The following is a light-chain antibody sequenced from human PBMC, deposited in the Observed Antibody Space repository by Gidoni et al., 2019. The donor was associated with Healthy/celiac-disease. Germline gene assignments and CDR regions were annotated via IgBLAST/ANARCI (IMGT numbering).Light chain of an antibody. CDR3: NSRDSSGNHPWV. CDR2: GKN. CDR1: SLRSYY. J-gene: IGLJ3*02. Sequence: SSSPTQDPPVSLAFGQTVRITCQGDSLRSYYASWYQQKPGQAPVLVIYGKNNRPSGIPDRFSGSSSGNTASLTITGAQAEDEADYYCNSRDSSGNHPWVFGGGTKLTVL. V-gene: IGLV3-19*01.